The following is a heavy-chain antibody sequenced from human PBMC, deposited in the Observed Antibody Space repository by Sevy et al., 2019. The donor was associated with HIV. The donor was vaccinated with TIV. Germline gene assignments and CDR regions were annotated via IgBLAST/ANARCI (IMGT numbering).Heavy chain of an antibody. D-gene: IGHD3-9*01. V-gene: IGHV3-23*01. Sequence: GESLKISCAASGFTFSSYAMSWVRQAPGKGLEWVSAISGSGGSTYYADSVKGRFTISRDNSKNTLYLQMNSLRAEDTAVYYCAKDSLSDYDILTGYLLSLFDYWGQGTLVTVS. J-gene: IGHJ4*02. CDR2: ISGSGGST. CDR3: AKDSLSDYDILTGYLLSLFDY. CDR1: GFTFSSYA.